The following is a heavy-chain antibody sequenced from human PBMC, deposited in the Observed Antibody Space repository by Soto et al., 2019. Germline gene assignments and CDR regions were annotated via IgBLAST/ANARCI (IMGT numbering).Heavy chain of an antibody. CDR1: GGPISTGGSS. CDR3: ARGGSTWFSHWFDP. CDR2: IFHSGST. J-gene: IGHJ5*02. Sequence: SETXSLTCAVSGGPISTGGSSWSWIRQPPGKGLEWIGYIFHSGSTYYRSSLKSRVIISLDRSKNQFSLKLNSVTAADTAVYFCARGGSTWFSHWFDPWGQGTLVTVSS. D-gene: IGHD6-13*01. V-gene: IGHV4-30-2*01.